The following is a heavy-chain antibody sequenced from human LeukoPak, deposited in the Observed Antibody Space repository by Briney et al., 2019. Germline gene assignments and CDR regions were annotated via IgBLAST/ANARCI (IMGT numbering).Heavy chain of an antibody. J-gene: IGHJ3*02. D-gene: IGHD2-8*01. CDR2: ISAYNGNT. CDR1: GYTFTSYG. V-gene: IGHV1-18*01. CDR3: ARGGRIRDIVLMVYATSGAFDI. Sequence: GASVKVSCKASGYTFTSYGISWVRQAPGQGLEWMGWISAYNGNTNYAQKLQGRVTMTTDTSTSTAYMELRSLRSDDTAVYHCARGGRIRDIVLMVYATSGAFDIWGQGTMVTVSS.